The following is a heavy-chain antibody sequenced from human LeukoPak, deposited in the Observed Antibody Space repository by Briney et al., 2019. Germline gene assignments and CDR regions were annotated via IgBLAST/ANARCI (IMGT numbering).Heavy chain of an antibody. CDR3: ARERRIAAAGDFDY. CDR2: ISSSGSTI. V-gene: IGHV3-11*01. J-gene: IGHJ4*02. D-gene: IGHD6-13*01. Sequence: GGSLRLSCAASGFTFSDYYMSWIRQAPGKGLEWASYISSSGSTIYYADSVKGRFTISRDNAKNSLYLQMNSLRAEDTAVYYCARERRIAAAGDFDYWGQGTLVTVSS. CDR1: GFTFSDYY.